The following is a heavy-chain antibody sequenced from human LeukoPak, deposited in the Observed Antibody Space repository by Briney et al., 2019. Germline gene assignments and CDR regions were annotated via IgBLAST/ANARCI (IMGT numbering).Heavy chain of an antibody. D-gene: IGHD3-22*01. CDR1: GFTFSSYG. CDR3: AKDLSNTMIHHY. Sequence: GGSLRLSCAASGFTFSSYGMHWVRQAPGKGLEWVAAISYNGSNKYYADSVKGRFTISRDNSKNTLYLQMNSLRAEDTAVYYCAKDLSNTMIHHYWGQGTLVTVSS. J-gene: IGHJ4*02. V-gene: IGHV3-30*18. CDR2: ISYNGSNK.